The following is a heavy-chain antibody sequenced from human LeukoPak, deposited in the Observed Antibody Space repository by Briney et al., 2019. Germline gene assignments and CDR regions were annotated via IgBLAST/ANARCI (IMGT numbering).Heavy chain of an antibody. CDR3: AKDVAAVAGYFDY. CDR1: GFTFTTYG. V-gene: IGHV3-33*06. Sequence: GGSLSLSCAASGFTFTTYGMHWVRQAPGKGLEWVAVIWYDGSNKYYADSVKGRFTISRDNSKNTLYLQMNSLRAEDTAVYYCAKDVAAVAGYFDYWGQGTLVTVSS. J-gene: IGHJ4*02. D-gene: IGHD6-19*01. CDR2: IWYDGSNK.